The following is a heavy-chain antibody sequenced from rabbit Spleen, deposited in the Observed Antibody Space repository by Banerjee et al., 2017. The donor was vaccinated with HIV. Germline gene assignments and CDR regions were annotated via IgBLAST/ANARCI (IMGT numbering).Heavy chain of an antibody. CDR1: GFSFSSGYY. Sequence: QSLEESGRDLVKPEGSLTLTCTASGFSFSSGYYMCWVRQAPGKGLEWIGCIYTGSSEHTYYASWAKGRFTISKTSSTTVTLQMTSLTAADTATYFCARDLVAVIGWNFSLWGPGTLVTVS. CDR2: IYTGSSEHT. J-gene: IGHJ4*01. CDR3: ARDLVAVIGWNFSL. V-gene: IGHV1S40*01. D-gene: IGHD1-1*01.